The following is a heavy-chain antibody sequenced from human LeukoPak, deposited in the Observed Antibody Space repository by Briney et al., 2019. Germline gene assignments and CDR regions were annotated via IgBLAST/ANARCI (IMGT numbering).Heavy chain of an antibody. CDR1: GYTFTSYG. V-gene: IGHV1-18*01. CDR3: ARGQTKIVVGTLYYMGV. D-gene: IGHD2-15*01. Sequence: ASVKVSCKASGYTFTSYGISWVRQAPGQGLEWMGWISAYNGNTNYAQKLQGRVTMTTDTSTSTAYMELRSLRSDDTAVYYCARGQTKIVVGTLYYMGVWGKGTTVTVSS. CDR2: ISAYNGNT. J-gene: IGHJ6*03.